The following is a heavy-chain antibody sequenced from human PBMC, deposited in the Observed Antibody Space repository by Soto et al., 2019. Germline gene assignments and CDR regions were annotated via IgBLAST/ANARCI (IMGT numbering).Heavy chain of an antibody. V-gene: IGHV4-30-4*01. CDR3: ARLSSRIINAFDI. J-gene: IGHJ3*02. D-gene: IGHD3-10*01. CDR2: IYYSGST. CDR1: GGSISSGDYY. Sequence: QVQLQESGPGLVKPSQTLSLTCTVSGGSISSGDYYWSWIRQPPGKGLEWIGYIYYSGSTYYNPSLKSRVTISVDTSKNQFSLKLSSVTAADTAVYYSARLSSRIINAFDIWGQGPMVTVSS.